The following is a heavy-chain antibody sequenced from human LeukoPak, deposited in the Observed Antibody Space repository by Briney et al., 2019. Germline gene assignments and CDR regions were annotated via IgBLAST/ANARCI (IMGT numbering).Heavy chain of an antibody. D-gene: IGHD3-10*01. Sequence: PGGSLRLSCAASGFTFSNYWMSWVRQAPGKGLEWVGNIKQDGSEKYFADSVKGRFTISRDNAKNSLYLQMNSLGAEDTAVYYCATVRYGNYFDYWGQGILVTVSS. CDR2: IKQDGSEK. J-gene: IGHJ4*02. CDR3: ATVRYGNYFDY. CDR1: GFTFSNYW. V-gene: IGHV3-7*01.